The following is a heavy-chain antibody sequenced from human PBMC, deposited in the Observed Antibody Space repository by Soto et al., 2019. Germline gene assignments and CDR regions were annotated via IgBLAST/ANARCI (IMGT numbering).Heavy chain of an antibody. J-gene: IGHJ6*02. CDR1: RYTLAELS. V-gene: IGHV1-24*01. CDR2: LDPEDGET. CDR3: ATGGVVTVLSGMDV. D-gene: IGHD2-21*02. Sequence: ASVKVSCKVSRYTLAELSMHWVRQAPGKGHDGMGGLDPEDGETIYAQKLQGRVTMTEDTSTDTAYMELSSLRSEDTAVYYCATGGVVTVLSGMDVWGQGPTVTVAS.